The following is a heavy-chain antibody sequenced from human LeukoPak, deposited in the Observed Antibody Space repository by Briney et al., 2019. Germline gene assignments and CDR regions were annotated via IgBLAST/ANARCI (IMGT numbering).Heavy chain of an antibody. J-gene: IGHJ3*02. CDR2: IYTSGST. CDR1: GGSISSYY. Sequence: SETLSLTCTVSGGSISSYYWSWIRQPAGKGLEWIGRIYTSGSTNYNPSLKSRVTMSVDTSKNQFSLKLSSVTAADTAVYYCAAGGYDSSGYSLFAFDIWGQGTMVTVCS. CDR3: AAGGYDSSGYSLFAFDI. D-gene: IGHD3-22*01. V-gene: IGHV4-4*07.